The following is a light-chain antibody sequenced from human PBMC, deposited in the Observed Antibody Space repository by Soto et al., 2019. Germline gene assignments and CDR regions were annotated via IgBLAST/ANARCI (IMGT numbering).Light chain of an antibody. CDR2: GAS. Sequence: EIVLTQSPGTLSLSPGERATLSCRATESVSSNYLAWYQQKPGQAPRVLIYGASIRATGIPDRFSGSGSETDFTLTISRLEPEDFAVYYCQQDGNSPRTFGQGTKVEIK. J-gene: IGKJ1*01. V-gene: IGKV3-20*01. CDR3: QQDGNSPRT. CDR1: ESVSSNY.